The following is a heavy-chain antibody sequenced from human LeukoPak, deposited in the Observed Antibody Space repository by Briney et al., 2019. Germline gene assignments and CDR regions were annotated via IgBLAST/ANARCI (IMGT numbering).Heavy chain of an antibody. J-gene: IGHJ4*02. D-gene: IGHD1-14*01. CDR1: GFTFNNYA. CDR3: ARENRLNAPDY. CDR2: ISISGDGT. Sequence: GGSLRLSCAGSGFTFNNYAMSWVRQTPGKGLEWVSGISISGDGTYYEDSVKGRFTISRDKSKNTLYLQMNSLRAEDTAVYYCARENRLNAPDYWGQGTLVTVSS. V-gene: IGHV3-23*01.